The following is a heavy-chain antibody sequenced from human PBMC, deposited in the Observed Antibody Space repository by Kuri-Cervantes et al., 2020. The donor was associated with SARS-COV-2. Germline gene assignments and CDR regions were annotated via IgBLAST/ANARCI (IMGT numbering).Heavy chain of an antibody. CDR2: ISSSSSYI. CDR3: ARGTRGITIFGVVLDV. CDR1: GLTFSSYS. Sequence: GESLKISCAASGLTFSSYSMNWVRQAPGKGLEWVSSISSSSSYIYYADSVKGRFTISRDNAKNSLYLQMNSLRAKDTAVYYCARGTRGITIFGVVLDVWGKGTTVTVSS. D-gene: IGHD3-3*01. V-gene: IGHV3-21*01. J-gene: IGHJ6*04.